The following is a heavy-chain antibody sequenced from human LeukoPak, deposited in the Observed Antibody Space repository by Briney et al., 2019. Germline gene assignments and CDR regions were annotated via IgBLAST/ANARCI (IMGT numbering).Heavy chain of an antibody. V-gene: IGHV1-18*01. CDR2: ISAYNGNT. Sequence: ASVKVSCKASGYTFTSYGISWVRQAPGQVLEWMGWISAYNGNTNYAQKLQGRVTMTTDTSTSTAYMELRSLRSDDTAVYYCARVPRTTLSENWFDPWGQGTLVTVSS. J-gene: IGHJ5*02. CDR1: GYTFTSYG. CDR3: ARVPRTTLSENWFDP. D-gene: IGHD2-2*01.